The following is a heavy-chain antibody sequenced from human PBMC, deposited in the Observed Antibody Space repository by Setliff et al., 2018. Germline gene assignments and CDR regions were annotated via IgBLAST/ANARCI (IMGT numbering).Heavy chain of an antibody. CDR1: GFSLSTSGMC. Sequence: GSGPTLVNPTPTLTLTCTFSGFSLSTSGMCVSWIRQPPGKALEWLARIDWDDDKYYSTSLKTRLTISKDTSKNQVVLTMTNMDPVDTATYYCARLTGTDYYYYYMDVWGKGTTVTVSS. CDR2: IDWDDDK. D-gene: IGHD1-7*01. J-gene: IGHJ6*03. CDR3: ARLTGTDYYYYYMDV. V-gene: IGHV2-70*11.